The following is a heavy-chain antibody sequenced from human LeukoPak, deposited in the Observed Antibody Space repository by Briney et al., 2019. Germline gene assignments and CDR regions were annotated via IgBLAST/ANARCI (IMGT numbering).Heavy chain of an antibody. V-gene: IGHV1-46*03. Sequence: ASVKVSCKASGYTFTSYYMHWVRQAPGQGLEWMGIINPSGGSTSYAQKFQGRVTMTRDTSTSTVYMELSSLRSEDTAVYYCARDGGVVGYCGSTSCYWGYFQHWGQGTLVTVSS. CDR2: INPSGGST. D-gene: IGHD2-2*01. CDR3: ARDGGVVGYCGSTSCYWGYFQH. J-gene: IGHJ1*01. CDR1: GYTFTSYY.